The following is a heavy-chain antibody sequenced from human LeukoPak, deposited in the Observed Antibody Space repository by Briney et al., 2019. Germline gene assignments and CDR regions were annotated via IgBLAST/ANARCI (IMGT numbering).Heavy chain of an antibody. D-gene: IGHD3-3*02. CDR3: ARSALDY. V-gene: IGHV3-74*01. J-gene: IGHJ4*02. CDR2: INSDGSTT. CDR1: GFTFSSYW. Sequence: PGGSLRLSCAASGFTFSSYWMHWVRHAPGKGLVWVSLINSDGSTTSYADSVKGRFTISRDNAKNTLYLQMNSLRVEDTAVHYCARSALDYWGQGTLVTVSS.